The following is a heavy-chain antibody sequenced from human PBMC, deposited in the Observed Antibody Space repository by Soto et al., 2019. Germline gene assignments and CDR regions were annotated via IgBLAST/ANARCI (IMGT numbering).Heavy chain of an antibody. J-gene: IGHJ4*02. CDR1: GITFGSRA. CDR2: ITDSGGDA. Sequence: GGSLRLSCVASGITFGSRAMSWVRQAPGEGLEWVSTITDSGGDAKYADSVRGRFTISRDNFYNTLSLQMSSLRAEDSAVYYCVKGLSGYISLSFDYWGQGTLVTSPQ. V-gene: IGHV3-23*01. CDR3: VKGLSGYISLSFDY. D-gene: IGHD3-9*01.